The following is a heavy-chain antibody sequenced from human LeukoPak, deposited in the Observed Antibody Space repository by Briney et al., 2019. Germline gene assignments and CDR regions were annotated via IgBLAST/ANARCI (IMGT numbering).Heavy chain of an antibody. V-gene: IGHV1-69*04. Sequence: SVKVSCKASGGTFSSYAISWVRQAPGQGLEWMGRIIPILGIANYAQKFQGRVTITADKSTSTAYMELSSLRSEDTAVYYCARGIGSGSYYTFNDYWGQGTLVTVSS. CDR1: GGTFSSYA. CDR2: IIPILGIA. D-gene: IGHD3-10*01. CDR3: ARGIGSGSYYTFNDY. J-gene: IGHJ4*02.